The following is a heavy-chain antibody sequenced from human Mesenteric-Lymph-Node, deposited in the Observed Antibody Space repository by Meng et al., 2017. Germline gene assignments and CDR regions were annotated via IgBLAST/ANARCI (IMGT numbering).Heavy chain of an antibody. CDR3: ARGSGNWGSRLDY. Sequence: GESLKISCAASGFTFSSYSMNWVRQAPGKGLEWVSSISSSSSYIYYADSVKGQFTISRDNSKSTLYLQMHSLSADDTAVYYCARGSGNWGSRLDYWGQGTLVTVSS. D-gene: IGHD2-15*01. CDR2: ISSSSSYI. J-gene: IGHJ4*02. V-gene: IGHV3-21*04. CDR1: GFTFSSYS.